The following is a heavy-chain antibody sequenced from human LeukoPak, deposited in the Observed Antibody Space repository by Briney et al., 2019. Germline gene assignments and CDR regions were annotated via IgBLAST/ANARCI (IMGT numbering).Heavy chain of an antibody. CDR2: ISSSSSYI. Sequence: GGSLRLSCAASGFTFSSYSMNWVRQAPGKGLEWVSSISSSSSYIYYADSVKGRFTISRDNAKNSLYLQMNSLRAEDTAVYYCARVTPLLWFGELSYYYYYMDVWGKGTTVTVSS. J-gene: IGHJ6*03. CDR1: GFTFSSYS. V-gene: IGHV3-21*01. CDR3: ARVTPLLWFGELSYYYYYMDV. D-gene: IGHD3-10*01.